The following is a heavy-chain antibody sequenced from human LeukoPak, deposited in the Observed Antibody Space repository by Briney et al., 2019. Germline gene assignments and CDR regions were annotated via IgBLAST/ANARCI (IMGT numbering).Heavy chain of an antibody. Sequence: PSETLSLTCAVYGGSFSGYYWSWIRQPPGKGLEWIGEINHSGSTNYNPSLKSRVTISVDTSKNQFSLKLSSVTAADTAVYYCARRITMVRGVYPTYYYYMDVWGKGTTVTVSS. D-gene: IGHD3-10*01. CDR3: ARRITMVRGVYPTYYYYMDV. CDR2: INHSGST. V-gene: IGHV4-34*01. CDR1: GGSFSGYY. J-gene: IGHJ6*03.